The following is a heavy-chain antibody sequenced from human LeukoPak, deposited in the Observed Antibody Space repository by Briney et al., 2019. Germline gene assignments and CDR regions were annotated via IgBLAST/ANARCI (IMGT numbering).Heavy chain of an antibody. V-gene: IGHV3-23*01. CDR3: AKAPVTSCRGAFCYPFDY. CDR1: GFSFSSYA. J-gene: IGHJ4*02. Sequence: GGTLRLSCATSGFSFSSYAMSWVRQAPGKGLEWVSAMSSSDDGRYYAASVRGRFTISRDTSRSTLYLQMNSLRAEDAAVYYCAKAPVTSCRGAFCYPFDYWGQGTLVTVSS. CDR2: MSSSDDGR. D-gene: IGHD2-15*01.